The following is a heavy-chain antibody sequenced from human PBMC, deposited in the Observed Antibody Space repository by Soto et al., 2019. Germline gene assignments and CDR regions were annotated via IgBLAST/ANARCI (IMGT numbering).Heavy chain of an antibody. CDR2: LYYSGSA. V-gene: IGHV4-39*01. D-gene: IGHD5-12*01. Sequence: SETLSLTCTVSAASSGRSSYFWGWIRQPPGEGLEWIGSLYYSGSAYYNPSLYSRVTISADTSKTLLSLKLRSVTAADTAVYYCARRDRGGNGGKSFPFWGQGTLVTVSS. CDR1: AASSGRSSYF. J-gene: IGHJ4*02. CDR3: ARRDRGGNGGKSFPF.